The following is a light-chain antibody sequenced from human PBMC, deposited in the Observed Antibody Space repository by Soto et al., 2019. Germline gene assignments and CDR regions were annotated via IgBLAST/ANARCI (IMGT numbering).Light chain of an antibody. CDR1: QSISSW. Sequence: DIQMTQSPSTLSASVGDRVTITCRASQSISSWLAWYQQKPGEAPKLLIYDASALPRGVPSRFSGSGSGTKFTLTIASLQPDDFATYYCQQYETFSGTFGPGTKLDIK. CDR3: QQYETFSGT. J-gene: IGKJ1*01. CDR2: DAS. V-gene: IGKV1-5*01.